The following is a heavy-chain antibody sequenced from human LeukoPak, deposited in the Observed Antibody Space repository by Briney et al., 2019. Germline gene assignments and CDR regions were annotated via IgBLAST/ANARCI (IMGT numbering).Heavy chain of an antibody. CDR2: INTNTGNP. CDR3: ARERRSSSPGEQQLVRAFDI. D-gene: IGHD6-13*01. Sequence: ASVKVSCKASGYTFTNYAMNWVRQAPGQGLEWMGWINTNTGNPTYAQGFTGWFVFSLDTSVSTAYLQISSLKAEDTAMYYCARERRSSSPGEQQLVRAFDIWGQGTMVTVSS. CDR1: GYTFTNYA. V-gene: IGHV7-4-1*02. J-gene: IGHJ3*02.